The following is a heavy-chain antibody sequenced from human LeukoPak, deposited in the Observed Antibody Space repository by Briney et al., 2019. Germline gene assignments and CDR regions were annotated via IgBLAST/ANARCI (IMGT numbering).Heavy chain of an antibody. CDR3: ARRDVSLWFGELFYAFGI. D-gene: IGHD3-10*01. Sequence: ASVKVSCKASGYTFTGYYMHWVRQAPGQGLEWMGWINPNSGGTNYAQKFQGRVTMTRDTSISTAYMELSRLRSDDTAVYYCARRDVSLWFGELFYAFGIWGQGTMVTVSS. CDR1: GYTFTGYY. CDR2: INPNSGGT. V-gene: IGHV1-2*02. J-gene: IGHJ3*02.